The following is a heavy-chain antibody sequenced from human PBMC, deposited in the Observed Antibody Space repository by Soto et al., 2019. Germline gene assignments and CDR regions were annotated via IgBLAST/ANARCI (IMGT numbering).Heavy chain of an antibody. D-gene: IGHD5-12*01. CDR2: IYYSGST. Sequence: ASETLSLTCTVSGGSISSSSYYWGWIRQPPGKGLEWIGSIYYSGSTYYNPSLKSRVTISVDTSKNQFSLKLSSVTAADTAVYYCASVRRGGYDSLRYYYGMDVWGQGTLVTVSS. J-gene: IGHJ6*02. CDR1: GGSISSSSYY. CDR3: ASVRRGGYDSLRYYYGMDV. V-gene: IGHV4-39*01.